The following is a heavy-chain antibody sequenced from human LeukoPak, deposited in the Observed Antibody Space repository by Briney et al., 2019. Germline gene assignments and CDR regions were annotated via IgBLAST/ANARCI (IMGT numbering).Heavy chain of an antibody. CDR1: GFIFGDFA. CDR2: IEGGGHST. J-gene: IGHJ4*02. Sequence: GGSLRLSCAASGFIFGDFAMDWVRQAPGKGLEWVSGIEGGGHSTHYADSVKGRFTISRDNSRNKLYLQIEGLRAEDTAIYYCAKDTYSSPYSFDNWGQGALVIVSS. D-gene: IGHD2-15*01. CDR3: AKDTYSSPYSFDN. V-gene: IGHV3-23*01.